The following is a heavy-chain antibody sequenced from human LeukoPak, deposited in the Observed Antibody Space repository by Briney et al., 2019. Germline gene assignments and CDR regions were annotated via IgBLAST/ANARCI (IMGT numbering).Heavy chain of an antibody. J-gene: IGHJ3*02. V-gene: IGHV3-48*01. D-gene: IGHD3-22*01. Sequence: PGGSLRLSCAASGFTFSSYSMNWVRQAPGKGLEWVSYISSSSSTIYYADSVRGRFTISRDNAQNSLYLQMNSLRAEDTAVYYCTRDHHRRHYDSQARNTFDIWGQGTMVTVSS. CDR1: GFTFSSYS. CDR3: TRDHHRRHYDSQARNTFDI. CDR2: ISSSSSTI.